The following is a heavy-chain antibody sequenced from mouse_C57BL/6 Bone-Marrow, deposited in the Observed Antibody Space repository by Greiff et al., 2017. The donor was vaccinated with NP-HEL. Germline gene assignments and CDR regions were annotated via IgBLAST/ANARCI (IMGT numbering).Heavy chain of an antibody. Sequence: QVQLQQSGAELARPGASVKMSCKASGYTFTSYTMHWVKQRPGQGLEWIGYINPSSGYTKYNQKFKDKATWTADKSSSTAYMQLSSLTSEDSAVYYCARSALRAWFAYWGQGTLVTVSA. CDR2: INPSSGYT. CDR3: ARSALRAWFAY. CDR1: GYTFTSYT. J-gene: IGHJ3*01. D-gene: IGHD2-4*01. V-gene: IGHV1-4*01.